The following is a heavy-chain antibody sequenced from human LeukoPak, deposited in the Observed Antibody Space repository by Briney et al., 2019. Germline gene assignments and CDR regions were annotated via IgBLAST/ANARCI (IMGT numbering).Heavy chain of an antibody. CDR2: YDPEDGET. D-gene: IGHD3-16*01. J-gene: IGHJ4*02. CDR3: ATEPNWGSGTGA. CDR1: GYTLSDLN. V-gene: IGHV1-24*01. Sequence: GASVKVSCKVSGYTLSDLNMHWVRQAPGKGLEWMGGYDPEDGETIFAQRFQGRVTMTEGTSADIAYMELSSLRSDDTAVFYCATEPNWGSGTGAWGQGTLVTVSS.